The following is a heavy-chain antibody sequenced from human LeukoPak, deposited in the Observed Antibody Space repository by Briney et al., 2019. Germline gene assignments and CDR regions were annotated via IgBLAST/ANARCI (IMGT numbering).Heavy chain of an antibody. CDR2: ISAYNGNT. D-gene: IGHD4-17*01. CDR1: GYTFTSYG. V-gene: IGHV1-18*01. J-gene: IGHJ5*02. Sequence: ASVKVSCKASGYTFTSYGISWVRQAPGQGLEWMGWISAYNGNTNYAQKLQGRVTMTTDTSTSTAYMELRSLRSDDTAVYYCARDWAPDYGEEDNWFDPWGQGTLVTVSS. CDR3: ARDWAPDYGEEDNWFDP.